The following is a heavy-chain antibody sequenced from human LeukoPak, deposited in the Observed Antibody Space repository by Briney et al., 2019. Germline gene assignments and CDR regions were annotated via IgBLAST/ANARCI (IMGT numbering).Heavy chain of an antibody. CDR1: GGSISSGDYY. D-gene: IGHD3-9*01. CDR2: IYYSGST. Sequence: PSQTLSLTCTVSGGSISSGDYYWSWIRQPPGKGLEWIGYIYYSGSTNYNPSLKSRVTISVDTSKNQFSLKLSSVTAADTAVYYCVRHVSFDWLLRDRGDHYFDYWGQGTLVTVSS. V-gene: IGHV4-30-4*08. CDR3: VRHVSFDWLLRDRGDHYFDY. J-gene: IGHJ4*02.